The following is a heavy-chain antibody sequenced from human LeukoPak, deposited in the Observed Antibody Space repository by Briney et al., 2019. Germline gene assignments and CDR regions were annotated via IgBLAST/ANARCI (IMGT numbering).Heavy chain of an antibody. D-gene: IGHD2-2*01. V-gene: IGHV4-31*03. Sequence: SETLSLTCTVSGGPISSGGYYWSWIRQHPGKGLEWIGYIYYSGSTYYNPSLKSRVTISVDTSKNQFSLRLSSVTAADTAVYYCARDQIVVVPAARNMGDYYYYGMDVWGQGTTVTVSS. CDR2: IYYSGST. CDR3: ARDQIVVVPAARNMGDYYYYGMDV. CDR1: GGPISSGGYY. J-gene: IGHJ6*02.